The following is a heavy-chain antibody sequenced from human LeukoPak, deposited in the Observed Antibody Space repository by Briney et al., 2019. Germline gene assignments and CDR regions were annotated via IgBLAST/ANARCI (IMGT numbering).Heavy chain of an antibody. Sequence: PSETLSLTCAVSGGSISSGGYSWSWIRQPPGKGLEWIGYIYYSGSTYYNPSLKSRVTISVDTSKNQFSLKLSSVTAADTAVYYCARRRYYYDSSGYYPYYYYYYMDVWGKGTTVTISS. J-gene: IGHJ6*03. V-gene: IGHV4-30-4*07. CDR2: IYYSGST. CDR3: ARRRYYYDSSGYYPYYYYYYMDV. D-gene: IGHD3-22*01. CDR1: GGSISSGGYS.